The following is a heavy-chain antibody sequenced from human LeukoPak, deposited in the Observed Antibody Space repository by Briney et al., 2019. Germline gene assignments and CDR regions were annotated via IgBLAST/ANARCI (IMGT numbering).Heavy chain of an antibody. Sequence: GALRLSFSASGFPFSSYAMHWVRPAPGKGVEWVAVISYDGSNKYYADSVKGRFTISRDNSKNTLYLQMNSLRAEDTAVYYCAREGGYYYDSSGIDYWGQGTLVTVSS. CDR3: AREGGYYYDSSGIDY. CDR2: ISYDGSNK. D-gene: IGHD3-22*01. J-gene: IGHJ4*02. CDR1: GFPFSSYA. V-gene: IGHV3-30-3*01.